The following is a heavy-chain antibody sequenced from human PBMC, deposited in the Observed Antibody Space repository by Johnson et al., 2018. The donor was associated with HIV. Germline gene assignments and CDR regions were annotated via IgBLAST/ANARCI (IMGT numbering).Heavy chain of an antibody. V-gene: IGHV3-13*01. CDR2: IGTAGDT. CDR3: ARGTSAFDI. Sequence: VQLVESGGGLVQPGRSLRLSCAASGFTFSSYDMHWVRQATGKGLEWVSAIGTAGDTYYPGSVKGRFTISRDNSKNTLYLQMGSLRAEDMAVYYCARGTSAFDIWGQGTMVTVSS. D-gene: IGHD2-2*01. CDR1: GFTFSSYD. J-gene: IGHJ3*02.